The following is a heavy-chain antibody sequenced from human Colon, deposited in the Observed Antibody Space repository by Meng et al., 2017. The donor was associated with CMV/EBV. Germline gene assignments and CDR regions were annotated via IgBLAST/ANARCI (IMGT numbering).Heavy chain of an antibody. CDR2: ISSGSSDI. J-gene: IGHJ6*02. V-gene: IGHV3-21*04. CDR1: GFTFSTYN. Sequence: GESLKISCAASGFTFSTYNMNWVRQAPGKGLEWVSSISSGSSDIYYADSVKGRFTISRDNSKNTLYLQMNSLRAEDTAVYYCAKAYIGYYYYGMDVWGQGTTVTVSS. D-gene: IGHD2-15*01. CDR3: AKAYIGYYYYGMDV.